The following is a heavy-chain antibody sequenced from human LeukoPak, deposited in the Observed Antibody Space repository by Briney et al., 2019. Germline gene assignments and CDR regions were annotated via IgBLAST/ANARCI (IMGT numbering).Heavy chain of an antibody. J-gene: IGHJ4*02. CDR3: AREYYGSGYYFDY. CDR1: GGSISSSSYY. V-gene: IGHV4-39*07. CDR2: IYYSGST. Sequence: SETLSLTCTVSGGSISSSSYYWGWIRQPPGKGLEWIGSIYYSGSTYYNPSLKSRVTISVDTSKNQFSLKLSSVTAADTAVYYCAREYYGSGYYFDYWGQGTLVTVSS. D-gene: IGHD3-10*01.